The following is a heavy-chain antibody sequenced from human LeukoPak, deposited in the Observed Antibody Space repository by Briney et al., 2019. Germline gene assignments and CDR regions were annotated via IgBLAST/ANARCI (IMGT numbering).Heavy chain of an antibody. V-gene: IGHV5-51*01. Sequence: GESLKISCKGSGYSFTSYWIGWVRQMPGKGLEWMGIIYPGGSDTRYSPSFQGQVTFSVDKSTNPAYLQWSSLKASDTAIYHCARRRNYYDSSGYHSGAFDIWGQGTVVTVSS. CDR1: GYSFTSYW. J-gene: IGHJ3*02. CDR2: IYPGGSDT. D-gene: IGHD3-22*01. CDR3: ARRRNYYDSSGYHSGAFDI.